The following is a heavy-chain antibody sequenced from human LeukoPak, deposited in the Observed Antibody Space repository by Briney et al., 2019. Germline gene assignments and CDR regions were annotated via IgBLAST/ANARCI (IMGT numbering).Heavy chain of an antibody. J-gene: IGHJ4*02. D-gene: IGHD6-19*01. Sequence: PGGSLRLSCAASGFTFNNCAIHWVRQAPGKGLQWVAVIWYDGINKFYAESVEGRFSISRDNSKNKVYLQMNSLRAEDTAMYYCARDGSDSGWYLVDYWGQGTLVTVSS. CDR3: ARDGSDSGWYLVDY. CDR2: IWYDGINK. CDR1: GFTFNNCA. V-gene: IGHV3-33*01.